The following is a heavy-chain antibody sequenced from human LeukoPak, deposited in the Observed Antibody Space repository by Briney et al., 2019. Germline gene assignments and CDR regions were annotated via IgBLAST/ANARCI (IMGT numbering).Heavy chain of an antibody. J-gene: IGHJ4*02. D-gene: IGHD6-6*01. CDR2: IIPIFGTA. Sequence: SVKVSCKASGYTFTSYGISWVRQAPGQGLEWMGGIIPIFGTANYAQKFQGRVTITADESTSTAYMELSSLRSEDTAVYYCASSSSSSGQLCWGQGTLVTVSS. V-gene: IGHV1-69*13. CDR3: ASSSSSSGQLC. CDR1: GYTFTSYG.